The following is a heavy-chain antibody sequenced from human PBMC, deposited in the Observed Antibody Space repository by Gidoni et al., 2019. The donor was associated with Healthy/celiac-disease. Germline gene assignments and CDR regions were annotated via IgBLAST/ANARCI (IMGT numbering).Heavy chain of an antibody. J-gene: IGHJ4*02. CDR3: TATVSAQRSFDY. D-gene: IGHD4-17*01. CDR2: ISWNSGSI. V-gene: IGHV3-9*01. Sequence: EVQLVESGGGLVQPGRSLGLSCAASGFTFDDYAMHWVRQAPGKGLEWVSGISWNSGSIGYADSVKGRFTISRDNAKNSLYLQMNSLRAEDTALYYCTATVSAQRSFDYWGQGTLVTVSS. CDR1: GFTFDDYA.